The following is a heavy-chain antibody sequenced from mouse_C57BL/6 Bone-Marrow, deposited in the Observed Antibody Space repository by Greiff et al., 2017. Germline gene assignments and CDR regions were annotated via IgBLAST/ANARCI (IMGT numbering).Heavy chain of an antibody. J-gene: IGHJ2*01. CDR3: ARSGRNYFDY. V-gene: IGHV1-64*01. Sequence: QVQLQQPGAELVKPGASVKLSCKASGYTFTSYWMHWVKQRPGQGLEWIGMIHPNSGSTNYKEKFKSKATLTVDKSSSTAYMQLSSLTSEDSAVYYCARSGRNYFDYWGQGTTLTVSS. CDR2: IHPNSGST. D-gene: IGHD3-2*02. CDR1: GYTFTSYW.